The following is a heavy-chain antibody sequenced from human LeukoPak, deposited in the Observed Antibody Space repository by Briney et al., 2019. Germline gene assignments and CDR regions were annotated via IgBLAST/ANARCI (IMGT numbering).Heavy chain of an antibody. J-gene: IGHJ4*02. CDR2: ISGSGAII. V-gene: IGHV3-23*01. D-gene: IGHD3-10*01. Sequence: GGSLRLSCGVSGLSGLAFSNYAMSWVRQAPGKGLEWVSFISGSGAIIEYADSVKGRFTISRGNAKYTLFLQMNSLRAEDTAVYYCAKDISSDIVRGNFDYWGQGTLVTVSS. CDR3: AKDISSDIVRGNFDY. CDR1: GLSGLAFSNYA.